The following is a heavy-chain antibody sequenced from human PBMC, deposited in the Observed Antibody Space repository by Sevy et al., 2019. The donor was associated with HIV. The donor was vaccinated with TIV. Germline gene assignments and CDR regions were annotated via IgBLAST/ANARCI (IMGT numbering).Heavy chain of an antibody. CDR1: GVTLGDYD. V-gene: IGHV3-49*04. J-gene: IGHJ6*02. CDR3: TRGGGATDWGMDV. D-gene: IGHD1-26*01. CDR2: IRSKAYGGTT. Sequence: GGSLRLSCTVSGVTLGDYDMSWVRQAPGKGLEWVGFIRSKAYGGTTEYAASVRGRFTISRDDSKSIAYLQMNSLKTEDTAVYYCTRGGGATDWGMDVWGQGITVTVS.